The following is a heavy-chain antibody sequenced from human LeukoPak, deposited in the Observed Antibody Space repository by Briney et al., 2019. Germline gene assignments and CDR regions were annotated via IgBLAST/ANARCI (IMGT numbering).Heavy chain of an antibody. CDR3: ARRDYGGSNDY. V-gene: IGHV1-69*04. Sequence: SVKVSCKASGGTFSSYAISWVRQAPGQGLEWMGRIIPIFGIANYAQKFQGRVTITAVKSTSTAYMELSSLRSEDTAVYYCARRDYGGSNDYWGQGTLVTVSS. D-gene: IGHD4-23*01. J-gene: IGHJ4*02. CDR1: GGTFSSYA. CDR2: IIPIFGIA.